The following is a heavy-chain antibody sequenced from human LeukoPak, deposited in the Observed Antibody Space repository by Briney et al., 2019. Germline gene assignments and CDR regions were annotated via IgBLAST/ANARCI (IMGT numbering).Heavy chain of an antibody. CDR1: GFTFSSHA. Sequence: PGGSLRLSCAASGFTFSSHALSWVRQAPGKGLEWVSSLSGSGYNTYYADSVKGRFTISRDNSKNTVYLQMNSLRAEDTAVYYCAKYPYGSRYFDYWGQGTLVTVYS. J-gene: IGHJ4*02. V-gene: IGHV3-23*01. CDR2: LSGSGYNT. CDR3: AKYPYGSRYFDY. D-gene: IGHD4-17*01.